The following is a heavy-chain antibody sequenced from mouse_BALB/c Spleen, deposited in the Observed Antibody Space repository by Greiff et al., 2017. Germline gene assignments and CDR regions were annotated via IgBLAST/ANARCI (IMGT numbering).Heavy chain of an antibody. CDR2: INPSNGGT. Sequence: VKLQESGAELVKPGASVKLSCKASGYTFTSYYMYWVKQRPGQGLEWIGEINPSNGGTNFNEKFKSKATLTVDKSSSTAYMQLSSLTSEDSAVYYCTRPIYDGYPYYAMDYWGQGTSVTVSS. CDR1: GYTFTSYY. D-gene: IGHD2-3*01. CDR3: TRPIYDGYPYYAMDY. V-gene: IGHV1S81*02. J-gene: IGHJ4*01.